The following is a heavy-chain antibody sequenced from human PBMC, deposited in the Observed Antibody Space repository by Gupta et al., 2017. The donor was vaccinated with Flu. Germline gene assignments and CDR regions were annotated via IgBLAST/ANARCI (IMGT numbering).Heavy chain of an antibody. Sequence: QVHLQQWGAGALRPSATLSLTCAVYGASFSDYYWSWIRQTPGKGLEWIGQVNYNGFTDYNPSLKSRVSISVDMSRNQFFLNLRAMTAADTAVYYCGGYSGDDFPLGWFDPWGQGTLVTVSS. J-gene: IGHJ5*02. V-gene: IGHV4-34*02. CDR2: VNYNGFT. CDR3: GGYSGDDFPLGWFDP. CDR1: GASFSDYY. D-gene: IGHD5-12*01.